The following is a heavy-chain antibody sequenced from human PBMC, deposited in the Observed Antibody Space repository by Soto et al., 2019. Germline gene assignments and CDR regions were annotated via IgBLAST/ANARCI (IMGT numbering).Heavy chain of an antibody. CDR3: ARGSYYYDLLTGYSRHHFEN. V-gene: IGHV1-69*12. J-gene: IGHJ4*02. CDR2: IIPIFATT. Sequence: QVQLVQSGAEVKKPGSSVKVSCKASGGTFSTYASSWVRQAPGQGLEWMGGIIPIFATTKYAQKFQGRVTITADESTTTAYMELSSLTSEDTAFYYFARGSYYYDLLTGYSRHHFENWGQGTLVTVSS. CDR1: GGTFSTYA. D-gene: IGHD3-9*01.